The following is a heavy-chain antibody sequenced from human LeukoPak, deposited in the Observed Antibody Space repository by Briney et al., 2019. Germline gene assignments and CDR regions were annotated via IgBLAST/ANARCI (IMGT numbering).Heavy chain of an antibody. CDR2: IYTNGST. CDR1: GGSISSYY. CDR3: ARGRKRSNYGVIGEKDFDY. V-gene: IGHV4-4*07. D-gene: IGHD4-11*01. J-gene: IGHJ4*02. Sequence: PSETLSLTCTVSGGSISSYYWSWIRQPAGKGLEWIGRIYTNGSTNYNPSLKSRVTMSVDTSKNQFSLKLSSVTAADTAVYYCARGRKRSNYGVIGEKDFDYWGQGTLVTVSS.